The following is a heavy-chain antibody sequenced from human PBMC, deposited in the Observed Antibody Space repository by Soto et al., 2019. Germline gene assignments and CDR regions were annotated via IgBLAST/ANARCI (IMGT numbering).Heavy chain of an antibody. J-gene: IGHJ4*02. CDR2: ISSSSTYI. CDR1: GFTFSTYI. Sequence: EVQLVESGGGLVKPGGSLRLSCAASGFTFSTYIMNWVRQAPGKGLASVSSISSSSTYIYYADSVKGRFTISRDNAKNSLYLQMNSLRAEDTAVYYCARGGYCSSTSCPLRPFDYWGQGTLVTVSS. CDR3: ARGGYCSSTSCPLRPFDY. V-gene: IGHV3-21*01. D-gene: IGHD2-2*01.